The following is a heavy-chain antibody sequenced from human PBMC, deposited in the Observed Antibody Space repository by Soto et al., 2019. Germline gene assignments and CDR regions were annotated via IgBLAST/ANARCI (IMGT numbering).Heavy chain of an antibody. CDR2: IWYDGSNK. Sequence: GGSLRLSCAASGFTFSSYGMHWVRQAPGKGLEWVAVIWYDGSNKYYADSVKGRFTISRDNSKNTLYLQMNSLRAEDTAVYYCARDQGGRFLEWLLSDYYYSGMYVWGQGTTVTVSS. CDR3: ARDQGGRFLEWLLSDYYYSGMYV. V-gene: IGHV3-33*01. J-gene: IGHJ6*02. CDR1: GFTFSSYG. D-gene: IGHD3-3*01.